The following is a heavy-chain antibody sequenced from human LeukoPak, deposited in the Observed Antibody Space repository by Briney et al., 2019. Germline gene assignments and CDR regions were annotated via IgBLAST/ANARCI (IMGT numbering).Heavy chain of an antibody. CDR2: INPSGGST. V-gene: IGHV1-46*01. CDR1: GYTFTSYY. J-gene: IGHJ3*02. Sequence: ASVKVSCKASGYTFTSYYMHWVRQAPGQGLEWMGIINPSGGSTSYAQKFQGRVTMTTDTSTSTAYMELRSLRSADTAVYYCARETPRKSYYDSSGYYEDAFDIWGQGTMVTVSS. CDR3: ARETPRKSYYDSSGYYEDAFDI. D-gene: IGHD3-22*01.